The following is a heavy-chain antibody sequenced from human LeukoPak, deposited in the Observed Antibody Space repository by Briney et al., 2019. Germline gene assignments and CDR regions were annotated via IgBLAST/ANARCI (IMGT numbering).Heavy chain of an antibody. CDR3: AREATHPY. CDR1: GFTFISYS. V-gene: IGHV3-64*04. CDR2: ISSHGGST. Sequence: GGSLRLSCSASGFTFISYSMYWVRQAPGKGLEYVSAISSHGGSTYYADSVKGRFTISRDNAKNSLYLQMNSLRDEDTAVYYCAREATHPYWGQGTLVTVSS. J-gene: IGHJ4*02.